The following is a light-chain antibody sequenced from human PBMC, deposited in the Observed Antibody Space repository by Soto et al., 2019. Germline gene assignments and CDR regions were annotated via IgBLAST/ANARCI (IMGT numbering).Light chain of an antibody. V-gene: IGLV2-23*01. Sequence: SALTQPASVSGSPGQSITISCTGTSSDVGSYNLVSWYQQHPGKAPKLMIYEGSKRPSGVSNRFSGSKSGNTASLTISGLQAEDEADYYCCSYAGSSTDVVFGGGTKLTV. J-gene: IGLJ2*01. CDR1: SSDVGSYNL. CDR2: EGS. CDR3: CSYAGSSTDVV.